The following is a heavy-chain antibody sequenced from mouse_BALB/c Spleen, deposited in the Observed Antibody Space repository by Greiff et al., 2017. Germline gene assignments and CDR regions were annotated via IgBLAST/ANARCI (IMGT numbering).Heavy chain of an antibody. D-gene: IGHD2-1*01. CDR3: ARGGYYGNPLAMDY. V-gene: IGHV1-14*01. Sequence: VQLQQSGPELVKPGASVKMSCKASGYTFTSYVMHWVKQKPGQGLEWIGYINPYNDGTKYNEKFKGKATLTSDKSSSTAYMELSSLTSEDSAVYYCARGGYYGNPLAMDYWGQGTSVTVSS. CDR1: GYTFTSYV. J-gene: IGHJ4*01. CDR2: INPYNDGT.